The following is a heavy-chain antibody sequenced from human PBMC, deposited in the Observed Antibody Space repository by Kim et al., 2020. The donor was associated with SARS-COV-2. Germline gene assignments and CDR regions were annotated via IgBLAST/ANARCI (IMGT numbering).Heavy chain of an antibody. D-gene: IGHD2-2*01. CDR3: ARADSTSHCSGCFDY. CDR2: TYYRSKWSN. J-gene: IGHJ4*02. CDR1: GDSVTSNSAA. V-gene: IGHV6-1*01. Sequence: SQTLSLTCAISGDSVTSNSAAWNWIRQSPSRGLEWLGRTYYRSKWSNDYAVSVKSRININADTSKNQFSLQLNSVTPEDTAVYYCARADSTSHCSGCFDYWGQGTLVTVSS.